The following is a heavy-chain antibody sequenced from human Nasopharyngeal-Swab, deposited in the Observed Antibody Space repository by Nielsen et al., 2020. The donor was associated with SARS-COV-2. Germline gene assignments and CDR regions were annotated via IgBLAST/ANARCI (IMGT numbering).Heavy chain of an antibody. CDR3: ARDTPPTNYYGSGSSQPYYYYYGMDV. CDR1: GGSISSSSYY. Sequence: SETLSLTCTVSGGSISSSSYYWGWIRQPPGKGLEWIGSIYYSGSTYYNPSLKSRVTISVDTSKNQFSLKLSSVTAADTAVYYCARDTPPTNYYGSGSSQPYYYYYGMDVWGQGTTVTVSS. D-gene: IGHD3-10*01. CDR2: IYYSGST. J-gene: IGHJ6*02. V-gene: IGHV4-39*02.